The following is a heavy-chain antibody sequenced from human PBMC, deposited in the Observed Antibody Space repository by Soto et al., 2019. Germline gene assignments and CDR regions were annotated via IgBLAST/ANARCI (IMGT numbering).Heavy chain of an antibody. CDR2: INTDGTTT. J-gene: IGHJ4*02. D-gene: IGHD3-10*01. V-gene: IGHV3-74*01. Sequence: EVQLVESGGNLVQPGGSLRLSCAASEFTFSSYWIHWVHQPPGKGLLWVSRINTDGTTTNYADSVKGRFTISRDNAKNTLYLQMNSLRAEDTAVYYCARGASGNYYLDYWGQGALGTISS. CDR3: ARGASGNYYLDY. CDR1: EFTFSSYW.